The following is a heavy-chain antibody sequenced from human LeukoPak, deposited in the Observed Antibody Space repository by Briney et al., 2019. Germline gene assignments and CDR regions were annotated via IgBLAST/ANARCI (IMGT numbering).Heavy chain of an antibody. J-gene: IGHJ3*02. V-gene: IGHV3-30*04. Sequence: GGSLRLSCAASGITFRSYAMHWVRQAPGKGLEWVAVISYDGSNENYADSVKGRFTISRDKSKNTLYLQMNSLRAEDTAMYYCARGIAMTTLNALDIWGQGTMVTVTS. D-gene: IGHD1-1*01. CDR3: ARGIAMTTLNALDI. CDR1: GITFRSYA. CDR2: ISYDGSNE.